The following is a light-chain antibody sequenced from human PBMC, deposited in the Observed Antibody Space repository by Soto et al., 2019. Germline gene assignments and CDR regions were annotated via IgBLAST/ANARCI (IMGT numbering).Light chain of an antibody. J-gene: IGKJ1*01. CDR2: GAS. Sequence: EIVLTQSPGILSLSPGERATLSCRASQSVSNDFLAWYQQKPGQAPRLLIYGASTRATDVPDRFSGSGSGADFTLTISRLEPEDFAVYYCQQRSNWPPWTFGQGTKVEIK. V-gene: IGKV3D-20*02. CDR1: QSVSNDF. CDR3: QQRSNWPPWT.